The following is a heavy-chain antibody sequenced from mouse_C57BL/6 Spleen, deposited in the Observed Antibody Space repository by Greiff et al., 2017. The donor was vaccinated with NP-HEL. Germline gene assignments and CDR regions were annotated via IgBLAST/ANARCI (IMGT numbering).Heavy chain of an antibody. D-gene: IGHD2-4*01. CDR3: ARRYYDYDGYFDY. Sequence: QVQLKQSGPELVKPGASVKISCKASGYAFSSSWMNWVKQRPGKGLEWIGRIYPGDGDTNYNGKFKGKATLTADKSSSTAYMQLSSLTSEDSAVYFCARRYYDYDGYFDYWGQGTTLTVSS. V-gene: IGHV1-82*01. CDR2: IYPGDGDT. CDR1: GYAFSSSW. J-gene: IGHJ2*01.